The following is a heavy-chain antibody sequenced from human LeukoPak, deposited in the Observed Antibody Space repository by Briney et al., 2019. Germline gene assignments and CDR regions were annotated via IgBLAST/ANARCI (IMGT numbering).Heavy chain of an antibody. J-gene: IGHJ4*02. D-gene: IGHD3-3*01. CDR3: AKDLHGEVPDYFDC. CDR1: GFTFSSYA. Sequence: GGSLRLSCVATGFTFSSYAMGWVRQAPGKGLEWVSGISGSGGTTYYTDSVKGRFTISRDNSKNTLYMQVNSLRAEDTAVYYCAKDLHGEVPDYFDCWGQGSLVTVSS. V-gene: IGHV3-23*01. CDR2: ISGSGGTT.